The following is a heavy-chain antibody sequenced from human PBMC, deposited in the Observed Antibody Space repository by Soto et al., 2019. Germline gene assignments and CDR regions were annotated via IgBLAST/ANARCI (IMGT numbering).Heavy chain of an antibody. CDR2: VIPIFDIT. CDR3: ARDRDNSNWPNFDF. J-gene: IGHJ4*02. V-gene: IGHV1-69*02. Sequence: QVQLVQSGSEVKKPGSSVKVSCKASGDTFSIYTISWVRQAPGQGLEWMGRVIPIFDITSYTQRFQGRVTITADKSQTTVYMELSSLRSEDTAVYYCARDRDNSNWPNFDFWGQGTLVTVSS. D-gene: IGHD6-13*01. CDR1: GDTFSIYT.